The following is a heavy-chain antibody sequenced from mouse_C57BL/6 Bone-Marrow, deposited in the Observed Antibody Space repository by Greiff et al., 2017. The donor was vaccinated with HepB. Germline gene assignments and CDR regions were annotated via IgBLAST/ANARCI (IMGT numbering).Heavy chain of an antibody. CDR1: GYTFTSYW. CDR2: IYPGSGST. V-gene: IGHV1-55*01. J-gene: IGHJ4*01. CDR3: ARGVGTVVEDYAMDY. D-gene: IGHD1-1*01. Sequence: QVQLQQPGAELVKPGASVKMSCKASGYTFTSYWITWVKQRPGQGLEWIGDIYPGSGSTNYNEKFKSKATLTVDTSSSTAYMQLSSLTSEDSAVYYCARGVGTVVEDYAMDYWGQGTSVTVSS.